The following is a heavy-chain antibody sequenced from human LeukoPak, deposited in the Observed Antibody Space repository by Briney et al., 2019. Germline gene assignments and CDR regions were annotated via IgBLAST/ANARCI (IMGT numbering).Heavy chain of an antibody. CDR2: IYYSWST. D-gene: IGHD3-22*01. V-gene: IGHV4-59*01. CDR3: DLSRGRYYDSSGPSWAFDI. CDR1: GGSISSYY. J-gene: IGHJ3*02. Sequence: SETLSLTCTVSGGSISSYYWNWIRQPPGKGLELIGFIYYSWSTNYNPSLKRRVTISVDTSKNQFSPKLSSVTAADTAVYYCDLSRGRYYDSSGPSWAFDIWGQGTMVTVSS.